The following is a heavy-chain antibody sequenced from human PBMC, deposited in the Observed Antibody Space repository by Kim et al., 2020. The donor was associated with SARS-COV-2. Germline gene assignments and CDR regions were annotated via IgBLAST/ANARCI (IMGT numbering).Heavy chain of an antibody. CDR3: ARAGYNWNYGTNYYYYGMDV. J-gene: IGHJ6*02. CDR2: IYYSGST. V-gene: IGHV4-39*07. Sequence: SETLSLTCTVSGGSISSSSYYWGWIRQPPGKGLEWIGSIYYSGSTYYNPSLKSRVTISVDTSKNQFSLKLSSVTAADTAVYYCARAGYNWNYGTNYYYYGMDVWGQGTTVTVSS. CDR1: GGSISSSSYY. D-gene: IGHD1-7*01.